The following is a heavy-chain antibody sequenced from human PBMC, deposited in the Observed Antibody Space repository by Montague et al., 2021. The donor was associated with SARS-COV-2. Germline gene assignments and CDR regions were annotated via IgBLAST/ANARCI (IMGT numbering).Heavy chain of an antibody. Sequence: SETLSLTCTVSGGSITNNIDYWAWIRQPPGKGLEWIGSIYYTGNTYYNPSLKGRVTLSVVTSKNHFTLKLSSVTAAETAVYYCARLKRYFDSSGSPSAFDFWGQGTKVTVSS. CDR2: IYYTGNT. J-gene: IGHJ3*01. CDR3: ARLKRYFDSSGSPSAFDF. V-gene: IGHV4-39*02. CDR1: GGSITNNIDY. D-gene: IGHD3-22*01.